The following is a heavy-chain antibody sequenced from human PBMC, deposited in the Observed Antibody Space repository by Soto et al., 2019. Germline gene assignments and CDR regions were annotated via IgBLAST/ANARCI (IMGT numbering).Heavy chain of an antibody. CDR2: IIPVLDLA. CDR3: ARGGKLGGDLDV. D-gene: IGHD3-10*01. J-gene: IGHJ6*04. V-gene: IGHV1-69*02. CDR1: GGTFNRET. Sequence: QAQLVQSGAEVKKPGSSVKVSCKASGGTFNRETFSGVRQAPGQGLQWMGRIIPVLDLADYAQKFEGRVTITADTSTTTVYLDLSGLGSDDTAVYYCARGGKLGGDLDVWGKGTPVIVSS.